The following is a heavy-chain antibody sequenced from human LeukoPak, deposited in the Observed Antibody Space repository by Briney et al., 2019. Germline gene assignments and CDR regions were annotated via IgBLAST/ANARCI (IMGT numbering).Heavy chain of an antibody. D-gene: IGHD3-16*02. CDR2: IIPIFGTA. CDR3: ARGDLGDYVWGSYHIPIDY. J-gene: IGHJ4*02. V-gene: IGHV1-69*05. CDR1: GGTFSSYA. Sequence: SVKVSCKASGGTFSSYAISWVRQAPGQGLEWMGGIIPIFGTANYAQKFQGRVTITTDESTSTAYMELSSLRSEDAAVYYCARGDLGDYVWGSYHIPIDYWGQGTLVTVSS.